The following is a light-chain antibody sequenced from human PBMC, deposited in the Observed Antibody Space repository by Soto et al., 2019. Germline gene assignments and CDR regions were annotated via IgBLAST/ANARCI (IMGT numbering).Light chain of an antibody. Sequence: QSALTQPPSASGSPEQSVTISCTGTSSDVGGYNYVSWYQQHPGKAPKLIIYEVTKRPSGVPDRFSGSKSGNTASLTVSGLQAEDEADYYCSSYADITPYVFGTGTKLTVL. J-gene: IGLJ1*01. V-gene: IGLV2-8*01. CDR3: SSYADITPYV. CDR2: EVT. CDR1: SSDVGGYNY.